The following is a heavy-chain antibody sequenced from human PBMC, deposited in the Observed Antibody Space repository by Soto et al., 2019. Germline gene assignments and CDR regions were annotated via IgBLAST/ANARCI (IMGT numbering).Heavy chain of an antibody. J-gene: IGHJ4*02. Sequence: EVQLVESGGGFVQPGGSLRLSCAASGLSFSDHYMDWVRQAPGRGLEWVGRIRNRANSYATEYAASVEGRFTISREDSKNSLYLQMNSLKIEDTAVYYCASSWFWVSKYFDYWGQGILVTVSS. V-gene: IGHV3-72*01. CDR1: GLSFSDHY. CDR3: ASSWFWVSKYFDY. CDR2: IRNRANSYAT. D-gene: IGHD3-10*01.